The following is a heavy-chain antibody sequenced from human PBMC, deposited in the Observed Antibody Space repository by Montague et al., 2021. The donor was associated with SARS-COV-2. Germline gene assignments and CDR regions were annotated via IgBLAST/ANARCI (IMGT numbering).Heavy chain of an antibody. CDR3: ARHSGRDTLFGVVIIPDAFDI. D-gene: IGHD3-3*01. J-gene: IGHJ3*02. CDR2: SWST. V-gene: IGHV4-39*01. Sequence: SWSTSYNTSLKSRITIYLDTSKNQLSLKMISVTAPDTAVYYCARHSGRDTLFGVVIIPDAFDIWGQGTMVTVSS.